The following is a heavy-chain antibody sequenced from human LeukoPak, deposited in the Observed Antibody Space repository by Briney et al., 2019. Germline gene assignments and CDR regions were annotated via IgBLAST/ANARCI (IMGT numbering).Heavy chain of an antibody. CDR3: ASAWSF. J-gene: IGHJ4*02. D-gene: IGHD1-26*01. CDR1: RFTFSSYW. Sequence: PGGSLRLSCAASRFTFSSYWMHWVRQAPGKGLVWVSYISPAGSTTRYADSVKGRFTISRDNAKNTLYLQMNSLRVEDTALYFCASAWSFWGQGALVTVSS. CDR2: ISPAGSTT. V-gene: IGHV3-74*01.